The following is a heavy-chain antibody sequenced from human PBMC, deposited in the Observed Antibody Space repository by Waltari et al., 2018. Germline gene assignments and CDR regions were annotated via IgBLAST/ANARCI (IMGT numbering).Heavy chain of an antibody. CDR3: AKEPGLSSGCFDY. J-gene: IGHJ4*02. Sequence: EVQLLESGGGLVQPGGSLRLSCAASGFTFSSYAMSWVRQAPGKGLEWVSVIYGGGSTYYADSVKGRFTISRDNSKNTLYLQMNSLRAEDTAVYYCAKEPGLSSGCFDYWGQGTLVTVSS. D-gene: IGHD6-19*01. CDR2: IYGGGST. CDR1: GFTFSSYA. V-gene: IGHV3-23*03.